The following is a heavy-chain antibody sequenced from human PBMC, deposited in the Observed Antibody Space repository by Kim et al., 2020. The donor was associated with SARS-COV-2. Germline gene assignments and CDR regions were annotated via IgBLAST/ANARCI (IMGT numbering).Heavy chain of an antibody. J-gene: IGHJ4*02. CDR3: AKDPAAGTGDY. Sequence: YYADSVKGRFTISRDNSKNTLYLQMNSLRAEDTAVYYCAKDPAAGTGDYWGQGTLVTVSS. V-gene: IGHV3-30*02. D-gene: IGHD6-13*01.